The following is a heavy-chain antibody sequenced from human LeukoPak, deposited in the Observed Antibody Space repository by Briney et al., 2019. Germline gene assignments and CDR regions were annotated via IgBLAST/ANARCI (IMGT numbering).Heavy chain of an antibody. CDR2: TYYRSKWYN. V-gene: IGHV6-1*01. CDR1: GDSVSSNSAA. CDR3: ARERKPATVTTYWFDP. J-gene: IGHJ5*02. Sequence: SQTLSLTCAISGDSVSSNSAAWNWIRQSPSRGLEWLGRTYYRSKWYNDYAVSVKSRITINPDTSTNQFSLQLNSVTPEDTAVYYCARERKPATVTTYWFDPWGQGTLVTVSS. D-gene: IGHD4-11*01.